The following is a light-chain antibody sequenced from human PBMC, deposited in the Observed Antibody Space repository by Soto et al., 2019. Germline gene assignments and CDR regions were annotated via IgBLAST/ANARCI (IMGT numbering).Light chain of an antibody. CDR1: NKVVGGYNY. J-gene: IGLJ1*01. Sequence: VLNHPPSASASFGPSVPLSRPGNNKVVGGYNYVSWYQQHPGKAPKLMIYEVSERPSGVPDRFSGSKSGNTASLTVSGLQADDEADYYCSSYSGTNYHYVFGTGTKVTGL. CDR2: EVS. V-gene: IGLV2-8*01. CDR3: SSYSGTNYHYV.